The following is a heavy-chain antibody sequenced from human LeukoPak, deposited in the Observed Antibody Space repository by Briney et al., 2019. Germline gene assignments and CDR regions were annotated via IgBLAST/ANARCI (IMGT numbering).Heavy chain of an antibody. CDR3: ARSYCGGDCYSVIFDY. CDR1: GYTFTGYY. J-gene: IGHJ4*02. V-gene: IGHV1-2*02. CDR2: INPNSGGT. D-gene: IGHD2-21*02. Sequence: ASVKVSCKASGYTFTGYYMHGVRQAPGQGLDWMGWINPNSGGTNYARKFQGRVTMNRHTSISTAYMELSRLRSDDTAVYFCARSYCGGDCYSVIFDYWGQGTLVTVSS.